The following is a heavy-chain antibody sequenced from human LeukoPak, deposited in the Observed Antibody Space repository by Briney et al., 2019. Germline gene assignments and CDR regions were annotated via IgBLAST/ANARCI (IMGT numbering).Heavy chain of an antibody. CDR1: GYTFTSYD. Sequence: GASVKVSCKASGYTFTSYDINWVRQATGQGLEWMGWMNPNSGNTGCAQKLQGRVTMTRNTSISTAYMELSSLRSEDTAVYYCARIGDCSGGSCFDYWGQGTLVTVSS. D-gene: IGHD2-15*01. V-gene: IGHV1-8*01. CDR3: ARIGDCSGGSCFDY. CDR2: MNPNSGNT. J-gene: IGHJ4*02.